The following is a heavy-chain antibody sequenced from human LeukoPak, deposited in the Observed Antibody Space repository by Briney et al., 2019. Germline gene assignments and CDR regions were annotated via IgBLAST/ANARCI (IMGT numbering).Heavy chain of an antibody. Sequence: SETLSLTCGVSGYSISSGYYWGWIRQPPGKGLGWIGSVYHSGSTYYNPSLKSRVTMSVDTSKNQFSLKLSSVTAADTAVYYCARDRQELFDYWGQGTLVTVSS. CDR2: VYHSGST. V-gene: IGHV4-38-2*02. CDR1: GYSISSGYY. CDR3: ARDRQELFDY. J-gene: IGHJ4*02. D-gene: IGHD1-26*01.